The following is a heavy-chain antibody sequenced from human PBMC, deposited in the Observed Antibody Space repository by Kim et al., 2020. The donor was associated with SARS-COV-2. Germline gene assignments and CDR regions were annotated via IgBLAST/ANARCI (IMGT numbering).Heavy chain of an antibody. J-gene: IGHJ6*02. Sequence: GGSLRLSCAASGFTFSSHGMHWVRQAPGKGLEWVAVIWYDGSNKYYADSVKGRFTISRDNSKNTLYLQMNSLRAEDTAVYYCASGFRVAARKYYYYGMDVWGQGTTVTVSS. CDR2: IWYDGSNK. D-gene: IGHD6-6*01. CDR1: GFTFSSHG. CDR3: ASGFRVAARKYYYYGMDV. V-gene: IGHV3-33*01.